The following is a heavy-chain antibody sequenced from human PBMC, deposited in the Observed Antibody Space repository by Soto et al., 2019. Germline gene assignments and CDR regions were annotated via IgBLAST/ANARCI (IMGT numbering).Heavy chain of an antibody. D-gene: IGHD6-6*01. J-gene: IGHJ4*02. V-gene: IGHV3-30*18. CDR1: GFTFSSYG. Sequence: QVQLVESGGGVVQPGRSLRLSCAASGFTFSSYGMHWVRQAPGKGLEWVAVISYDGSNKYYADSVKGRFTISRDNSKNTLYLQMNSLRAEDTAVYYCAKEVRQLGLDYWGQGTLVTVS. CDR3: AKEVRQLGLDY. CDR2: ISYDGSNK.